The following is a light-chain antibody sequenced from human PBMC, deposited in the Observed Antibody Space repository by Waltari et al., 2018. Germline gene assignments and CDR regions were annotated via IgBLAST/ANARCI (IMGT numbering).Light chain of an antibody. CDR1: QAITNY. CDR3: QRYDNLPIFA. Sequence: DIQLTQSPSSLSASVGDRVTITCLASQAITNYLNWYQQRPGKAPKLLIHDASKLETGVPSRFSGSQSGTVFTLTISNLQPEDVGTYFCQRYDNLPIFAFGPGTKVD. V-gene: IGKV1-33*01. J-gene: IGKJ3*01. CDR2: DAS.